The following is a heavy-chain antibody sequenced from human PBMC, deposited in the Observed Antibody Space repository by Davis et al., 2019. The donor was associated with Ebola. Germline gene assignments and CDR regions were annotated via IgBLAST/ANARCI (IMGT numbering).Heavy chain of an antibody. D-gene: IGHD2-2*01. CDR2: ISGSGGST. CDR1: GFTFSSYA. V-gene: IGHV3-23*01. Sequence: PGGSLRLSCAASGFTFSSYAMSWVRQAPGKGLEWVSAISGSGGSTYYADSVMGRFTISRDNSKNTLYLQMNSLRAEDTAVYYCAKDQDQLLSGGFDPWGQGTLVTVSS. J-gene: IGHJ5*02. CDR3: AKDQDQLLSGGFDP.